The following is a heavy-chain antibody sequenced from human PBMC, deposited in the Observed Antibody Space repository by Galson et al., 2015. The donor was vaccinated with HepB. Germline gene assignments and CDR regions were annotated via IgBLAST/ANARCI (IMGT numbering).Heavy chain of an antibody. J-gene: IGHJ5*02. D-gene: IGHD6-19*01. Sequence: SLRLSCAASGFTFSSYWMSWVRQAPGKGLEWVANIKQDGSEKYYVDSVKGRFTISRDNAKNSLYLQMNSLRAEDTAVYYCARDQRSSGWYSPFRWNWFDPWGQGTLVTVSS. CDR1: GFTFSSYW. CDR3: ARDQRSSGWYSPFRWNWFDP. CDR2: IKQDGSEK. V-gene: IGHV3-7*03.